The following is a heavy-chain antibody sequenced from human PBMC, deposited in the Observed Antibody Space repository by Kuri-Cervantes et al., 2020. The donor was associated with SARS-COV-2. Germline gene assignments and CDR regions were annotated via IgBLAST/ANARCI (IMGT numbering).Heavy chain of an antibody. D-gene: IGHD3-22*01. Sequence: ASVKVSCKASGYTFTGYYMHWVRQSPGQGLEWMGRINPNSGGTNYAQKFQGRVTMTRDTSISTAYMELSRLRSDDTAVYYCARAGGIISGYYYRLDYWGQGTLVTVSS. CDR2: INPNSGGT. CDR3: ARAGGIISGYYYRLDY. CDR1: GYTFTGYY. V-gene: IGHV1-2*06. J-gene: IGHJ4*02.